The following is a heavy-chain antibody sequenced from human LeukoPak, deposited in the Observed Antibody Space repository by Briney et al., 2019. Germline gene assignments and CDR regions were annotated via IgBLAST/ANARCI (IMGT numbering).Heavy chain of an antibody. V-gene: IGHV4-4*07. Sequence: SETLSLTCTVSGGSISSYYWSWIRQPAGKGLEWIGRIYTSGSTNYNPSLKSRVTMSVDTSKNQFSLKLSSVTAADTAVYYSAREANYCSSTSCYYFDYWGQGTLVTVSS. J-gene: IGHJ4*02. CDR3: AREANYCSSTSCYYFDY. D-gene: IGHD2-2*01. CDR2: IYTSGST. CDR1: GGSISSYY.